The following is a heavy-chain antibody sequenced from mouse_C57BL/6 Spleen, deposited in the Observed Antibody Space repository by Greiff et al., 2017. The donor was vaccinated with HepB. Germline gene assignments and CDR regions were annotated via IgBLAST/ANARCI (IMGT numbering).Heavy chain of an antibody. J-gene: IGHJ4*01. CDR3: ARWCGINAMDY. V-gene: IGHV1-82*01. CDR1: GYAFSSSW. Sequence: QVQLQQSGPELVKPGASVKISCKASGYAFSSSWMNWVKQRPGKGLEWIGRIYPGDGDTNYNGKFKGKATLTADKSSSTAYMQLSSLTSEDSAVYFCARWCGINAMDYWGQGTSVTVSS. D-gene: IGHD1-1*02. CDR2: IYPGDGDT.